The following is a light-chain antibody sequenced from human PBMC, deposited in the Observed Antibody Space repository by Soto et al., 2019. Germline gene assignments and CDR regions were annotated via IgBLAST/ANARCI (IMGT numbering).Light chain of an antibody. Sequence: GDRVTITCRASQSISSWLAWYQQKPGKAPKLLIYDASSLESGVPSRFSGSGSGTEFTLTISSLQPDDFATYDCQQYNSYPYTFGQGTKLEIK. CDR1: QSISSW. CDR3: QQYNSYPYT. CDR2: DAS. V-gene: IGKV1-5*01. J-gene: IGKJ2*01.